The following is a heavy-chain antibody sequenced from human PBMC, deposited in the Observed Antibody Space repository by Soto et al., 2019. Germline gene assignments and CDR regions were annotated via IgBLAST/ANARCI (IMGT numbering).Heavy chain of an antibody. CDR3: ARGVGLQTDS. CDR1: GGSFSTYA. CDR2: IIPIFGTA. V-gene: IGHV1-69*13. D-gene: IGHD1-1*01. Sequence: SVKVSCKASGGSFSTYAISWVRQAPGQGLEWMGGIIPIFGTANYAQKFQGRLTITADESTSTAYMELSSLRSEDTAIYYCARGVGLQTDSWGQGTLVTVSS. J-gene: IGHJ4*02.